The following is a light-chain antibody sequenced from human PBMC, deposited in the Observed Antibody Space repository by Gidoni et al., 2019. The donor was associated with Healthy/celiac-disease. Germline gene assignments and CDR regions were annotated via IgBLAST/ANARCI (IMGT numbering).Light chain of an antibody. V-gene: IGKV1-5*03. J-gene: IGKJ2*01. CDR3: QQYNSYSPYT. CDR1: QSISSW. CDR2: KAS. Sequence: ASVGDRVTITCRASQSISSWLAWYQQKPGKAPKLLIYKASSLESGVPSRFSGSGSGTEFTLTISSLQPDDFATYYCQQYNSYSPYTFGQGTKLEIK.